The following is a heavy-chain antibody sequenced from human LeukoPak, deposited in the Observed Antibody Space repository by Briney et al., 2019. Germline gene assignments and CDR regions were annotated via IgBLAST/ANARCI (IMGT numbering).Heavy chain of an antibody. V-gene: IGHV1-18*01. CDR3: ARLNYYDSSGYYLGYFDY. CDR2: ISAYNGNT. D-gene: IGHD3-22*01. Sequence: RWASVKVSCKASGYTFTSYGISWVRQAPGQGLEWMGWISAYNGNTNYAQKLQGRVTMTTDTSTSTAYMELRSLRSDDTAVYYCARLNYYDSSGYYLGYFDYWGQGTLVTVSS. CDR1: GYTFTSYG. J-gene: IGHJ4*02.